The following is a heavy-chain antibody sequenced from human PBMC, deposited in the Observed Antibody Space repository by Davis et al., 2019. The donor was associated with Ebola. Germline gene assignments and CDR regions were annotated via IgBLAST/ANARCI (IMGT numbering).Heavy chain of an antibody. CDR3: ARLPSGVGRALDY. V-gene: IGHV3-7*01. CDR2: IKQDGSEK. D-gene: IGHD5-12*01. J-gene: IGHJ4*01. CDR1: GFPFNHYD. Sequence: GGSLRLSCAASGFPFNHYDLSWVRQAPGKGLEWVANIKQDGSEKYYVDSVKGRFTISRDNAKNSLFLQLNSLRAEDTALYHCARLPSGVGRALDYWGHGTLVTVSS.